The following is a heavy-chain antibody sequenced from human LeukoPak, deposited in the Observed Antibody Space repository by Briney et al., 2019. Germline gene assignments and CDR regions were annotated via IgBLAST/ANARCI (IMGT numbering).Heavy chain of an antibody. V-gene: IGHV4-31*03. CDR2: IHHSGSS. Sequence: SETLSLTCTVSADSLSSGGHYWAWIRQLPGKGLESIGFIHHSGSSRHNPSLKDRDAISVDASRKQFALRLSSVTAADTAIYYCARGGNRFGGFYFDYWGQGIQVIVSS. D-gene: IGHD3-10*01. J-gene: IGHJ4*02. CDR3: ARGGNRFGGFYFDY. CDR1: ADSLSSGGHY.